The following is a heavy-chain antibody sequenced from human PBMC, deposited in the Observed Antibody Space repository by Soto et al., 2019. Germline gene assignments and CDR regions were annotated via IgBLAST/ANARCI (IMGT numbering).Heavy chain of an antibody. Sequence: QVQLVQSGAEVKKPGASVKVSCKASGYTFTSYYMHWVRQAPGQGLEWMGIINPSGGSTSYAQKFQARVTMARDTSTSEVYMELSSLGSEDTAVYYCARDYYDSSGYYYYDYWGQGTLVTVSS. J-gene: IGHJ4*02. CDR2: INPSGGST. D-gene: IGHD3-22*01. CDR3: ARDYYDSSGYYYYDY. V-gene: IGHV1-46*03. CDR1: GYTFTSYY.